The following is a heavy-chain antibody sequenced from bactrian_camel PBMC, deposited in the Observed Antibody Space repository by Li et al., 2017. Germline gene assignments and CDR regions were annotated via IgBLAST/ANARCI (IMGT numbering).Heavy chain of an antibody. CDR1: EYEGSSNC. CDR3: AAARSYCHSRRLLPATNFEY. J-gene: IGHJ4*01. CDR2: IYTGGGVT. Sequence: VQLVESGGGSVQAGGSLRLSCVPSEYEGSSNCMGWFRQAPGKEREGVATIYTGGGVTTYADSVKGRFTVSQDNANYTVYLQMNSLKPEDTAMYYCAAARSYCHSRRLLPATNFEYWGQGTQVTVS. D-gene: IGHD3*01. V-gene: IGHV3S1*01.